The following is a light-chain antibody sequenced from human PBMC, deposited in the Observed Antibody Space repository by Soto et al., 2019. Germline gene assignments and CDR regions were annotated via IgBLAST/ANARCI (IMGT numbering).Light chain of an antibody. Sequence: EIVFTQSPGTLSLTPGERATLSCRASQSVTSNYLAWYQQKPGQAPGLLIYDTSTRASGVPDRFSGSGSGTEFTLTISRLEPEDFAVYYCQQYGTSPQTFGQGTKVDI. CDR2: DTS. V-gene: IGKV3-20*01. CDR1: QSVTSNY. CDR3: QQYGTSPQT. J-gene: IGKJ1*01.